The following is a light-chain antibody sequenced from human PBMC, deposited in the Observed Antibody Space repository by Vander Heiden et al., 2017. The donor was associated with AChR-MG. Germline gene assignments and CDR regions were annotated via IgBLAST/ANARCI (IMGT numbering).Light chain of an antibody. CDR3: NSRDSSGNPFS. CDR1: SLRSYY. V-gene: IGLV3-19*01. J-gene: IGLJ2*01. CDR2: GKN. Sequence: SSELTQDPAVSVALGQTVRITCQGDSLRSYYASWYQQKPGQAPVLVIYGKNNRPSGIPDRFSGSSSGNTASLTITGAQAEDEADYYCNSRDSSGNPFSFGGGTKLTVL.